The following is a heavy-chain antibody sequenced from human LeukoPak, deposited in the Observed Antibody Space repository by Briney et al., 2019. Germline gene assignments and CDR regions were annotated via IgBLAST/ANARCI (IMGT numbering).Heavy chain of an antibody. CDR2: ISYDGSNK. D-gene: IGHD4-23*01. V-gene: IGHV3-30-3*01. CDR3: AKDLYGGQPGEYYFDY. CDR1: GFTFSSYA. Sequence: GGSLRLSCAASGFTFSSYAMHWVRQAPGKGLEWVAVISYDGSNKYYADSVKGRFTISRDNSKNTLYLQMNSLRAEDTAVYYCAKDLYGGQPGEYYFDYWGQGTLVTVSS. J-gene: IGHJ4*02.